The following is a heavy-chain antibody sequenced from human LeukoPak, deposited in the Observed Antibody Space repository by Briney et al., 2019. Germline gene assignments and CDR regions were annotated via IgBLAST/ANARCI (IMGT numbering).Heavy chain of an antibody. CDR1: GFTFSSYG. CDR2: IWYDGSNK. J-gene: IGHJ4*02. CDR3: AKSRGRAVASAFDY. Sequence: GRSLRLSCAASGFTFSSYGMHWVRQAPGKGLEWVAVIWYDGSNKYYADSVKGRFTISRDNSKNTLYLQMNSLRAEDTAIYYCAKSRGRAVASAFDYWGRGTLVTVSS. D-gene: IGHD6-19*01. V-gene: IGHV3-33*06.